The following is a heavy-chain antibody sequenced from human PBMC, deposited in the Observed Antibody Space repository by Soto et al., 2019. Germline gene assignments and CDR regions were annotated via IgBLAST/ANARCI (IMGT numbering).Heavy chain of an antibody. CDR1: GGSISSGGYY. Sequence: SETLSLTCTVSGGSISSGGYYWSWIRQHPGKGLEWIGYIYYSGSTYYNPSLKSRVTISVDTSKNQFSLKLSSVTAADTAVYYFAGSGSYYLSAFDYSGQGTLVTVSS. D-gene: IGHD1-26*01. CDR2: IYYSGST. V-gene: IGHV4-31*03. CDR3: AGSGSYYLSAFDY. J-gene: IGHJ4*02.